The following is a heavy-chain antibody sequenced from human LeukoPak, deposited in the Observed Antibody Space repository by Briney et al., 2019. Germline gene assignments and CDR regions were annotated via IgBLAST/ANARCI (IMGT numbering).Heavy chain of an antibody. V-gene: IGHV3-30*18. D-gene: IGHD3-22*01. CDR1: GFTFSSYG. CDR3: AKDLDTPRQIGYYYDSSGGDY. CDR2: ISYDGSNK. J-gene: IGHJ4*02. Sequence: GGSLRLSCAASGFTFSSYGMHWVRQAPGKGLEWVAVISYDGSNKYYADSVKGRFTISRDNSKNTLYLQMNSLRAEDTAVYYCAKDLDTPRQIGYYYDSSGGDYWGQGTLVTVSS.